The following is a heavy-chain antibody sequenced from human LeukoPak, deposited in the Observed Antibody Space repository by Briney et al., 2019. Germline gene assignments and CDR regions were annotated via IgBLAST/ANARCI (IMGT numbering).Heavy chain of an antibody. CDR3: ARETLEPRHYDFWSGSSRTFDY. CDR2: IYYSGST. V-gene: IGHV4-31*03. D-gene: IGHD3-3*01. J-gene: IGHJ4*02. Sequence: SETLSLTCTVSGGSISSGGYYWSWIRQHPGKGLEWIGYIYYSGSTYYNPSLKSRVTISVDTSKNQFSLKLSSVTAADTAVYYCARETLEPRHYDFWSGSSRTFDYWGQGTLVTVSS. CDR1: GGSISSGGYY.